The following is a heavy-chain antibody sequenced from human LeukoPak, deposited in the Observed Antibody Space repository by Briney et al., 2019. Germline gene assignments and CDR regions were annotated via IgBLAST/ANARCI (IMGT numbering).Heavy chain of an antibody. CDR3: ARNSPRSGSVLD. Sequence: SETLSLTCIVSGGSISSYYWSWIRQPAGKGLEWIGRIYTSGSTNYNPSLKSRVTISVDTSKNQFSLKLSSVTAADTAVYYCARNSPRSGSVLDWGQGTLVTVSS. J-gene: IGHJ4*02. CDR2: IYTSGST. V-gene: IGHV4-4*07. CDR1: GGSISSYY. D-gene: IGHD3-10*01.